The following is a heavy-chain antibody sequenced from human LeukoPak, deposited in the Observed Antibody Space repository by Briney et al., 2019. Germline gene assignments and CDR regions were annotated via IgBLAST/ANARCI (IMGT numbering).Heavy chain of an antibody. CDR1: GYSINSGYY. CDR3: ARGSRIAVAGRRFRGAFDI. J-gene: IGHJ3*02. D-gene: IGHD6-19*01. Sequence: SETLSLTCTVSGYSINSGYYWSWIRQPPGKGLEWIGEINHSGSTNYNPSLKSRVTISVDTSKNQFSLKLSSVTAADTAVYYCARGSRIAVAGRRFRGAFDIWGQGTMVTVSS. V-gene: IGHV4-34*01. CDR2: INHSGST.